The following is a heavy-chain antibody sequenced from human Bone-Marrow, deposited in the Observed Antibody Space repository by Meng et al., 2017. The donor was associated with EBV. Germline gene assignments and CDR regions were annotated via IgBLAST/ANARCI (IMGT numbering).Heavy chain of an antibody. Sequence: QLHLPKPDPGLLNPSATRSFFCTVFGTSISSSYWGCLRQPPGKELEWFGYISNSGSTNYNPSLQSRVTISLDRSKSQFSLKVSSVTAADTAVYYCARAYSTDPFDYWGQGTLVTVSS. CDR3: ARAYSTDPFDY. D-gene: IGHD6-13*01. V-gene: IGHV4-59*01. CDR1: GTSISSSY. J-gene: IGHJ4*02. CDR2: ISNSGST.